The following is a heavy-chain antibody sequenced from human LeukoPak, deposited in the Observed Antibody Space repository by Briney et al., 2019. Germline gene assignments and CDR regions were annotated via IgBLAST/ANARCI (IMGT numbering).Heavy chain of an antibody. V-gene: IGHV4-38-2*02. CDR3: ARGYYDILTGYFDAFDI. J-gene: IGHJ3*02. CDR1: GYSISSSYY. CDR2: IYYSGST. Sequence: PSETLSLTCTVSGYSISSSYYWGWIRQPPGKGLEWIGSIYYSGSTYYNPSLKSRVTISVDTSKNQFSLKLSSVTAADTAVYYCARGYYDILTGYFDAFDIWGQGTMVTVSS. D-gene: IGHD3-9*01.